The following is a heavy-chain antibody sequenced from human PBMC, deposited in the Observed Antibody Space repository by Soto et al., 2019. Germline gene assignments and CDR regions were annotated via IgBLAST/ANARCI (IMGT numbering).Heavy chain of an antibody. D-gene: IGHD6-6*01. CDR3: ARLDFIAARPDGDY. Sequence: GGSLRLSCAASGFTFSSYSMNWVRQAPGKGLEWVSSISSSSSYIYYADSVKGRFTISRDNAKNSLYLQMNSLRAEDTAVYHCARLDFIAARPDGDYWGQGTLVTVSS. J-gene: IGHJ4*02. CDR1: GFTFSSYS. CDR2: ISSSSSYI. V-gene: IGHV3-21*01.